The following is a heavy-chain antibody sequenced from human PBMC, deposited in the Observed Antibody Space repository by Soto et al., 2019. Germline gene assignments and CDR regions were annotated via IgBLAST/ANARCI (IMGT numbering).Heavy chain of an antibody. D-gene: IGHD5-18*01. Sequence: GSLRLSCAASGFTFRSYGMHWVRQAPGTGLEWVASISYDGSNKYYADSVKGRFTISRDNSKNTLYLQMNSLRAEDTAVYYCAKDIVKGGYSYGLVYGMDVWGQGTTVTVSS. CDR2: ISYDGSNK. CDR1: GFTFRSYG. J-gene: IGHJ6*02. CDR3: AKDIVKGGYSYGLVYGMDV. V-gene: IGHV3-30*18.